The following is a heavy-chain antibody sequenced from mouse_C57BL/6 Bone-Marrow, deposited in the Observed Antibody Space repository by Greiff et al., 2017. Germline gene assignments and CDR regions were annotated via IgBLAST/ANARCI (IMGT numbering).Heavy chain of an antibody. CDR1: GYTFTSYW. CDR2: IEPSDSYT. CDR3: ARSGDYDENYYAMDY. Sequence: QVQLQQPGAELVMPGASVKLSCKASGYTFTSYWMHWVKQRPGQGLEWIGEIEPSDSYTNYNQKFKGKSTLTVDKSSSTAYMQLSSLTSEDSAVYYCARSGDYDENYYAMDYWGQGTSVTGSS. D-gene: IGHD2-4*01. J-gene: IGHJ4*01. V-gene: IGHV1-69*01.